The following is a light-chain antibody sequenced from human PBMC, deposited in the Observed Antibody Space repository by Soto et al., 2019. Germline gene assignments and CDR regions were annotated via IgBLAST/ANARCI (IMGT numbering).Light chain of an antibody. V-gene: IGKV3-15*01. Sequence: ERVMTQSPATLSVSPGERATLSCRASQSVGSNLAWYQQKPGQAPRLLIFGASSRATGVPARVSGSGSGTEFTLTINSLQSEDFAVYFCQQYDNLPLTFGPGTKVDIK. CDR3: QQYDNLPLT. CDR2: GAS. J-gene: IGKJ3*01. CDR1: QSVGSN.